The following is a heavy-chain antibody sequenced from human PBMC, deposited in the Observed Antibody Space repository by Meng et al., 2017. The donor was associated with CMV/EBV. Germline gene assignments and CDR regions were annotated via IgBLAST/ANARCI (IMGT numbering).Heavy chain of an antibody. D-gene: IGHD5-18*01. Sequence: SVKVSCKASGGTFSSYTISWVRQAPGQGLEWMGRIIPILGIANYAQKFQGRVTITADKSTSTAYMELSSLRSEDTAVYHCAREGGWTAIHYGMDVWGQGTTVTVSS. CDR3: AREGGWTAIHYGMDV. V-gene: IGHV1-69*04. J-gene: IGHJ6*02. CDR1: GGTFSSYT. CDR2: IIPILGIA.